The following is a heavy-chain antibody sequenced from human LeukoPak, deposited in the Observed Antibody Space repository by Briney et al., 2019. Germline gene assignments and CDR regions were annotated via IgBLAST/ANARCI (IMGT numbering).Heavy chain of an antibody. CDR1: GYTFTGYY. CDR2: INPSGGST. Sequence: ASVKVSCKASGYTFTGYYMHWVRQAPGQGLEWMGIINPSGGSTNYAQKFQGRATMTRGMSTSTVYMELSSLRSEDTAMYYCARDWRDAGGYFDYWGQGTLVTVSS. J-gene: IGHJ4*02. D-gene: IGHD3-3*01. CDR3: ARDWRDAGGYFDY. V-gene: IGHV1-46*01.